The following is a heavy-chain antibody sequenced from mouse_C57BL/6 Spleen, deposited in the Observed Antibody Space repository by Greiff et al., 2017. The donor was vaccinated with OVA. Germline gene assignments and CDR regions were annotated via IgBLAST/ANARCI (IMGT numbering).Heavy chain of an antibody. D-gene: IGHD2-1*01. V-gene: IGHV1-50*01. J-gene: IGHJ2*01. CDR3: ARGTIYYGNFYYFDY. Sequence: QVQLQQPGAELVKPGASVKLSCKASGYTFTSYWMQWVKQRPGQGLEWIGEIDPSDSYTNYNQKFKGKATLTVDTSSSTAYMQLSSLTSEDSAVYYCARGTIYYGNFYYFDYWGQGTTLTVSS. CDR1: GYTFTSYW. CDR2: IDPSDSYT.